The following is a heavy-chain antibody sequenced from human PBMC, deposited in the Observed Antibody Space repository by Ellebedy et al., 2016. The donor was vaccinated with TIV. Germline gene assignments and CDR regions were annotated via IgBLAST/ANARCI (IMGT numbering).Heavy chain of an antibody. D-gene: IGHD5-24*01. Sequence: MPSETLSLTCSVSGGFISSSSFYWVWIRQPPGKGLEWIGSIYYSGSTYYNPSLKSRGTISLDRSKNQFSLKLRSVTAADTAVYYCARNGDGYNYNYFDSWGHGALVAVSS. V-gene: IGHV4-39*07. CDR1: GGFISSSSFY. CDR3: ARNGDGYNYNYFDS. J-gene: IGHJ4*01. CDR2: IYYSGST.